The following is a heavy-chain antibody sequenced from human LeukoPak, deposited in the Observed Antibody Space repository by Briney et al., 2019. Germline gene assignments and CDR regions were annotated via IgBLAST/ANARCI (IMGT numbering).Heavy chain of an antibody. CDR1: GFTFSSYS. CDR2: ISSSSSYI. J-gene: IGHJ5*02. D-gene: IGHD2-15*01. Sequence: GGSLRLSCAASGFTFSSYSMNWVRQAPGKGLEWVSSISSSSSYIYYADSVKGRFTISRDNAKNSLYLQMNSLRAEDTAVYYCARDKSRYCSGGSCYGWFDPWGRGTLVTVSS. V-gene: IGHV3-21*01. CDR3: ARDKSRYCSGGSCYGWFDP.